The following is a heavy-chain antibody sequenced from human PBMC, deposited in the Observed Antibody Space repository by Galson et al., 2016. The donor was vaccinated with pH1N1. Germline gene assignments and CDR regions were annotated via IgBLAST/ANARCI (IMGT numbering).Heavy chain of an antibody. CDR3: ARASLGDYVGNFEY. J-gene: IGHJ4*02. D-gene: IGHD4-17*01. V-gene: IGHV6-1*01. Sequence: CAICGDSVSRNSAAWNWIRQSPSRGLEWLGRTYYRSQWYNDYAVSVKSRITINPDTSKNQFSLQLNSVTPEDTAVYYCARASLGDYVGNFEYWGQGTLVTVSS. CDR2: TYYRSQWYN. CDR1: GDSVSRNSAA.